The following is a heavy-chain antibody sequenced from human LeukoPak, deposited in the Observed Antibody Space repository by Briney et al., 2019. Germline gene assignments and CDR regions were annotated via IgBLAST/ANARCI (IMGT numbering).Heavy chain of an antibody. D-gene: IGHD7-27*01. J-gene: IGHJ4*02. V-gene: IGHV3-23*01. CDR1: GFTFSSYA. Sequence: GGSLRLSCAASGFTFSSYALSWVRQAPGKGLEWVSGITSRSTTYYADSVKGRFTISRDNSKNMVWLQINSPTAEDTATYYCAKDGNWARFEDWGQGTLVTVSS. CDR3: AKDGNWARFED. CDR2: ITSRSTT.